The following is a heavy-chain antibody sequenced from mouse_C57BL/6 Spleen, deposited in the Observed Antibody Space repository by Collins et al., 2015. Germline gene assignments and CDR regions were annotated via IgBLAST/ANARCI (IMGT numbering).Heavy chain of an antibody. V-gene: IGHV1-14*01. CDR2: INPYNDGT. CDR1: GYTFTSYV. J-gene: IGHJ3*01. D-gene: IGHD1-1*01. Sequence: EVQLQQSGPELVKPGASVKMSCKASGYTFTSYVMHWVKQKPGQGLEWIGYINPYNDGTKYNEKFKGKATLTSDKSSSTAYLELSSLTSEDSAVYYCARSDYYGSSPERFAYWGQGTLVTVSA. CDR3: ARSDYYGSSPERFAY.